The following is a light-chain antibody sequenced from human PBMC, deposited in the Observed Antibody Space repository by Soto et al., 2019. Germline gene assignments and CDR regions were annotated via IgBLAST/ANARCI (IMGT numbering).Light chain of an antibody. J-gene: IGKJ1*01. Sequence: AIQLSQSPSSLSASVGDRVTITCRASQGISSALAWCQQKPGKAPKLLIYDASSLESGVPSRFSGSGSGTEFTLTISSLQPDDFATYYCQQYNSYSLTFGQGTKVDIK. CDR3: QQYNSYSLT. V-gene: IGKV1-13*02. CDR1: QGISSA. CDR2: DAS.